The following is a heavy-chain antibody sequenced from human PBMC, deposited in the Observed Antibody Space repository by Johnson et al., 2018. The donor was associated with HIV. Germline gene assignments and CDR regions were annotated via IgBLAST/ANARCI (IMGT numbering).Heavy chain of an antibody. V-gene: IGHV3-53*01. CDR3: ARDASYYGSANDAFDI. J-gene: IGHJ3*02. CDR1: GFTVSSNY. Sequence: VQLVESGGGLIQPGGSLRLSCAASGFTVSSNYMSWVRQAPGKGLEWVSVIYSGGSTYYADSVKGRFTISRDTSKNTLYLQMNSLRAEDTAVYYCARDASYYGSANDAFDIWGQGTMVTVSS. D-gene: IGHD3-10*01. CDR2: IYSGGST.